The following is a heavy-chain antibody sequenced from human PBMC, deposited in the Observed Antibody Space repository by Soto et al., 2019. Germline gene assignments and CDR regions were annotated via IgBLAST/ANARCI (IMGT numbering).Heavy chain of an antibody. CDR2: ISGSGGST. V-gene: IGHV3-23*01. CDR1: GFTFSSYA. J-gene: IGHJ4*02. CDR3: AKDRPRPAAGPYHFDY. Sequence: GGSLRLSCAASGFTFSSYAMSWVRQAPGKGLEWVSAISGSGGSTYYADSVKGRFTISRDNSKNTLYLQMNSLRAEDTAVYYCAKDRPRPAAGPYHFDYWGQGTLVTVSS. D-gene: IGHD6-13*01.